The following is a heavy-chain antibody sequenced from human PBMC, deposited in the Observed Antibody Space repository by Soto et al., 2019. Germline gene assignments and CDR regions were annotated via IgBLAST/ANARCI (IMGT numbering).Heavy chain of an antibody. CDR3: ASPLSPDSSGYYSFDY. CDR1: GYTFTSYA. J-gene: IGHJ4*02. CDR2: INAGNGNT. Sequence: ASVKVSCKASGYTFTSYAMHWVRQAPGLRLEWMGWINAGNGNTKYSQKFQGRVTITRDTSASTAYMELSSLRSEDTAVYYCASPLSPDSSGYYSFDYWGQATXVTVSS. D-gene: IGHD3-22*01. V-gene: IGHV1-3*01.